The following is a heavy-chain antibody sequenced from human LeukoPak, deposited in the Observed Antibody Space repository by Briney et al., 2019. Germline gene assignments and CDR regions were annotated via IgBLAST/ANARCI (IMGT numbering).Heavy chain of an antibody. J-gene: IGHJ6*02. CDR1: GGSISSSGYY. V-gene: IGHV4-39*01. CDR2: IHYSGRT. Sequence: SETLSLTCIVSGGSISSSGYYWGWIRQPPGKGLEWIGAIHYSGRTYYNPSLRSRVTMSVDTSKNQFSLKLSSVTAADTAVYYCARAPYCSSTSCYIHQGDYYYYGMDVWGQGTTVTVSS. D-gene: IGHD2-2*02. CDR3: ARAPYCSSTSCYIHQGDYYYYGMDV.